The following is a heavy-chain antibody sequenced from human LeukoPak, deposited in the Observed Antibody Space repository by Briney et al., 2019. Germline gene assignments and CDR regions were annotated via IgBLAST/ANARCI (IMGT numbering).Heavy chain of an antibody. V-gene: IGHV4-59*08. J-gene: IGHJ4*02. CDR3: ARNYYDSSGYSPIDY. D-gene: IGHD3-22*01. CDR1: GGSISSYY. CDR2: IYYSGST. Sequence: SSETLSLTCTVSGGSISSYYWSWIRQPPGKGLEWIGYIYYSGSTNYNPSLKSRVTISVDTSKNQFSLKLSSVTAADTAVYYCARNYYDSSGYSPIDYWGQGTLVTVSS.